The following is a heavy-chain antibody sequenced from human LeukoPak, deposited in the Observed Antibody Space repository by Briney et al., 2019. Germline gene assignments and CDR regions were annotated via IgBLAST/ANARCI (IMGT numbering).Heavy chain of an antibody. CDR1: GFTFSSYS. D-gene: IGHD3-10*01. Sequence: GSLRLSCAASGFTFSSYSMNWVRQAPGKGLEWVSSISSSSSYIYYADSVKGRFTTSRDNAKNSLYLQMNSLRAEDTAVYYCARGVYYYGSGSYYPIDYWGQGTLVTVSS. J-gene: IGHJ4*02. CDR3: ARGVYYYGSGSYYPIDY. V-gene: IGHV3-21*01. CDR2: ISSSSSYI.